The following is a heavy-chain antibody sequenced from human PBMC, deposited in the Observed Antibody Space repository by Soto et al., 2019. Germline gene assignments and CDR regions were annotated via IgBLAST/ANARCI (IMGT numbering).Heavy chain of an antibody. CDR3: ARGRPQGYYFALDV. J-gene: IGHJ6*02. V-gene: IGHV4-31*11. CDR1: GGSITSGGYP. Sequence: PSETLSVTCAVSGGSITSGGYPWSWVRQRPGVGLEWIGNIYYSGATYYSPSLRSRLSISFDTSMRHFSLKLTSVNAADTAVYYCARGRPQGYYFALDVWGQGTTVTVSS. CDR2: IYYSGAT.